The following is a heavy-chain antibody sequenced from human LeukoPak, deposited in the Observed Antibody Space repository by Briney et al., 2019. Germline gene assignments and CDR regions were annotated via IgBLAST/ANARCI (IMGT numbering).Heavy chain of an antibody. CDR3: ARVAGSIDY. V-gene: IGHV1-8*03. Sequence: GASVKVSCKPSGYSFTTYDIDWVRQAPGQGLEWMGWMNPNSGYTGYAQKFQGRVTITRDTSISTAYMELSSLRSEDTAVYYCARVAGSIDYWGQGTLVTVSS. CDR1: GYSFTTYD. D-gene: IGHD6-19*01. J-gene: IGHJ4*02. CDR2: MNPNSGYT.